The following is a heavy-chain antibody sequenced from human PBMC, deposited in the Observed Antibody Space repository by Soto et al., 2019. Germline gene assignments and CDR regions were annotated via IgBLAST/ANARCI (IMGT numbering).Heavy chain of an antibody. CDR2: IYYSGST. CDR3: ARARKVTMIVVVITTRPSLFDY. CDR1: GGSISSSSYY. J-gene: IGHJ4*02. V-gene: IGHV4-39*01. Sequence: PSETLSLTCTVSGGSISSSSYYWGWIRQPPGKGLEWIGIIYYSGSTYYNPSLKSRVTISVDTSKNQFSLKLSSVTAADTAVYYCARARKVTMIVVVITTRPSLFDYWGQGTLVTVSS. D-gene: IGHD3-22*01.